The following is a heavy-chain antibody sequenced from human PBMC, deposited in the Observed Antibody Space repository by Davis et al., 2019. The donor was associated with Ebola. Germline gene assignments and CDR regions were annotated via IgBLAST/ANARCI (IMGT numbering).Heavy chain of an antibody. D-gene: IGHD5-18*01. Sequence: AASVNVSCKASGYTFTRYAMHWVRQAPGQRLEWMGWINADNGNTRYPQKFQGRVTITRDTSASTAYMELSSLRSEDTAVYYCAGGSRGYSYAYWGQGTLVTVSS. V-gene: IGHV1-3*01. CDR2: INADNGNT. J-gene: IGHJ4*02. CDR1: GYTFTRYA. CDR3: AGGSRGYSYAY.